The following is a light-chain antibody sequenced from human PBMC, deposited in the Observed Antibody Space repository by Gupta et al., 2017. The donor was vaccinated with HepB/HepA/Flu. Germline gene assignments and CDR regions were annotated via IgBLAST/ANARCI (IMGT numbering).Light chain of an antibody. CDR3: EQNNNCPFT. J-gene: IGKJ2*01. CDR2: GTS. Sequence: EIVMTQSPATLSVSPGESATLSCRASQSVDSNYLAWYQQKPGQAPRLLIYGTSRRGTGVPARFSGSGSGTEFTLTISSLQAEDFAVYYCEQNNNCPFTFGQGTKVEIK. V-gene: IGKV3-15*01. CDR1: QSVDSN.